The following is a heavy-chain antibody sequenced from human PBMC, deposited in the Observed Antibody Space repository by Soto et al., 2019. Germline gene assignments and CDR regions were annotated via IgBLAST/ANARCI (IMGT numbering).Heavy chain of an antibody. V-gene: IGHV1-69*12. CDR3: SKADYGGNVHY. Sequence: QVQLVQSGAEVKKPGSSVKVSCKASGGTFSSYAISWVRQAPGQGLEWMGGIIPIFGTANYAQKFQGRVTITADESTSTAYMALSSLRSRYTSSYYCSKADYGGNVHYWGQGTLVTVSS. CDR1: GGTFSSYA. J-gene: IGHJ4*02. D-gene: IGHD4-17*01. CDR2: IIPIFGTA.